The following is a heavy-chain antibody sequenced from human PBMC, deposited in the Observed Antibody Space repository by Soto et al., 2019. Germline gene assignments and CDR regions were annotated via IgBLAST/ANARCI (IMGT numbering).Heavy chain of an antibody. J-gene: IGHJ3*02. D-gene: IGHD3-22*01. CDR3: ARGDYYDSSGRYRAFDI. Sequence: GASVKVSCKASGGTFSSYAISWVRQAPGQGLEWMGGIIPIFGTANYAQKFQGRVTITADKSTSTAYMELSSLRSEDTAVYYCARGDYYDSSGRYRAFDIWGQGTMVTVSS. CDR1: GGTFSSYA. CDR2: IIPIFGTA. V-gene: IGHV1-69*06.